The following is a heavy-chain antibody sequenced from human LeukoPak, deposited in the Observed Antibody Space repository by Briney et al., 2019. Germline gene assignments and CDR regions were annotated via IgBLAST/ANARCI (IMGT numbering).Heavy chain of an antibody. V-gene: IGHV3-7*01. CDR3: AREVYYDFWSGWVY. CDR2: IKQDGSEK. D-gene: IGHD3-3*01. J-gene: IGHJ4*02. Sequence: GGSLRLSCAASGFTFSSYWMSWVRQAPGKGLELVANIKQDGSEKYYVDSVKGRFTISRDNAKNSLYLQMNSLRAEDTAVYYCAREVYYDFWSGWVYWGQGTLVTVSS. CDR1: GFTFSSYW.